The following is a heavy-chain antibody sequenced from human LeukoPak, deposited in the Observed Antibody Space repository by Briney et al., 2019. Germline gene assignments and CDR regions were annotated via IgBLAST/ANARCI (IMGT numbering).Heavy chain of an antibody. V-gene: IGHV3-43*02. J-gene: IGHJ4*02. CDR3: TKGRKGCSSTNCYGNFDY. D-gene: IGHD2-2*01. CDR2: ISGDGGST. CDR1: GFTFDDYA. Sequence: GGSLRLSCAASGFTFDDYAMHWVRQAPGKGLEWVSLISGDGGSTYYADSVEGRFTISRDNSKNSLYLQMNSLRTEDTALYYCTKGRKGCSSTNCYGNFDYWGQGTLVTVSS.